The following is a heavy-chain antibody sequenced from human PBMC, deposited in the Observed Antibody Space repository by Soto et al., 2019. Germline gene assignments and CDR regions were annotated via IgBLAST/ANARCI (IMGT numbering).Heavy chain of an antibody. J-gene: IGHJ4*02. V-gene: IGHV5-51*01. CDR1: GYSFTSYW. CDR3: ARQDGGYAGYPFFDY. CDR2: IYPGDSDT. Sequence: GESLKISCKGFGYSFTSYWIGWVRQMPGKGLEWMGIIYPGDSDTRYSPSFQGQVTISADKSISTAYLQWSSLKASDTAMYYCARQDGGYAGYPFFDYWGQGTLVTVSS. D-gene: IGHD5-12*01.